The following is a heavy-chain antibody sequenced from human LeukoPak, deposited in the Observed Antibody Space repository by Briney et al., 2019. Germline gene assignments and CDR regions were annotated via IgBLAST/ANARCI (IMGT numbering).Heavy chain of an antibody. CDR2: VSGNGGNT. CDR3: AKAPAAKGPNWFDP. CDR1: GFTFSNYA. J-gene: IGHJ5*02. D-gene: IGHD2-2*01. V-gene: IGHV3-23*01. Sequence: PGGSLRLSCAASGFTFSNYAMTWVRQAPGKGLEWVSGVSGNGGNTYYADSVKGRFTISRDNSKNTLYLQMNSLRAEDTAVYYCAKAPAAKGPNWFDPWGQGTLVTVSS.